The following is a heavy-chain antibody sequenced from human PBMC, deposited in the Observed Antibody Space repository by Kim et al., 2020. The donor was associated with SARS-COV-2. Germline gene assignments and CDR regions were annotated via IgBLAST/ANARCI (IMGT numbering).Heavy chain of an antibody. D-gene: IGHD3-22*01. J-gene: IGHJ3*02. CDR1: GFILGDYS. CDR2: IRSQDDGGTT. V-gene: IGHV3-49*04. CDR3: ARDLYYYDNSGYFRAFDI. Sequence: GGSLRLSCSVSGFILGDYSISWVRQTPGRGLEWVGFIRSQDDGGTTDYAASVSGRFTISREDSKNIAYLQMNSLKTDDTGLYYCARDLYYYDNSGYFRAFDIWGQGTLVTVSS.